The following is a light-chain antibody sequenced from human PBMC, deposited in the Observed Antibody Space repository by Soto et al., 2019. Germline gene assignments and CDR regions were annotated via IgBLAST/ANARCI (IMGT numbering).Light chain of an antibody. Sequence: QSVLTQPPSVSGAPGQRVTISCTGSSSNIGAGYDVHWYQQLPGTAPKLLIYDNTNRPSGVPDRFSGSKSGTSASLAITGLQAEDESDYYCQSSDISLSGWTVFGGGTKVTVL. V-gene: IGLV1-40*01. CDR1: SSNIGAGYD. CDR2: DNT. CDR3: QSSDISLSGWTV. J-gene: IGLJ2*01.